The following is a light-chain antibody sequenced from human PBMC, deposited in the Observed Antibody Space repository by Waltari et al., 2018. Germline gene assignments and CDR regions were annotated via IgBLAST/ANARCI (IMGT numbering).Light chain of an antibody. J-gene: IGLJ3*02. V-gene: IGLV2-11*01. Sequence: QSALTQPRSVSGSPGQSVTISCTGTSVVNYNSVSWYQQHPGKAPKLMIYDDSKRPSGVPDRFSASKSDNTASLTISGLQADDEADYYCCTYESRDTFEILFGGGTKLTVL. CDR1: SVVNYNS. CDR2: DDS. CDR3: CTYESRDTFEIL.